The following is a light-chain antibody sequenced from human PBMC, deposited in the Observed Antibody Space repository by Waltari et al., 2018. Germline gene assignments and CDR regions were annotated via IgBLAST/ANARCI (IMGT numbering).Light chain of an antibody. V-gene: IGKV3-11*01. J-gene: IGKJ4*01. CDR2: DAS. Sequence: EIVLTQSPATLSLSPGERATLPCRASQSVITYLAWYQQKPGQAPRLLIYDASTRATGIPARFSGSGSGTDFTLTISSLEPEDFAVYYCQQRSIWPPLTFGGGTKVEIK. CDR3: QQRSIWPPLT. CDR1: QSVITY.